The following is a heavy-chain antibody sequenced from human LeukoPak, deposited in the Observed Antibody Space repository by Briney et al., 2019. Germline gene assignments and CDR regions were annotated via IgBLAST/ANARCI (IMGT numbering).Heavy chain of an antibody. D-gene: IGHD2-15*01. CDR3: ARAYRSGGSCYSSYYYGMDV. V-gene: IGHV3-9*01. J-gene: IGHJ6*02. Sequence: GGSLRLSCAASGFTLDDYAMHWVRQAPGKGLEWVSGISWNSGSIGYADSVKGRFTISRDNAKNSLYLQMNSLRAEDTAVYYCARAYRSGGSCYSSYYYGMDVWGQGTTVTVSS. CDR1: GFTLDDYA. CDR2: ISWNSGSI.